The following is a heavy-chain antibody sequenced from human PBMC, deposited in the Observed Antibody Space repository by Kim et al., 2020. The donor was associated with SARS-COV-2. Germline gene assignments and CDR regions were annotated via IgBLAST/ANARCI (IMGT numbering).Heavy chain of an antibody. CDR3: VKSPTVVPTYYFDY. Sequence: ASSVKGRFTISRDNSKNTLYLHMSSLRAEETAVYYCVKSPTVVPTYYFDYWGQGTLVTVSS. V-gene: IGHV3-64D*09. J-gene: IGHJ4*02. D-gene: IGHD4-17*01.